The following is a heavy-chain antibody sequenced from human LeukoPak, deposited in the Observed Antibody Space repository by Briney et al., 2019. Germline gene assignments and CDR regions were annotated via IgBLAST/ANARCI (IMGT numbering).Heavy chain of an antibody. CDR1: GDSVSTNIVA. D-gene: IGHD2/OR15-2a*01. J-gene: IGHJ4*02. CDR3: GREANSAFDY. CDR2: TYYRSKWYN. Sequence: SQTLSLTCAISGDSVSTNIVAWNWIRQSPSRGLEWLGRTYYRSKWYNDYAESVKSRIIVNPDTSKNPFSLHLNSVTPEDTAVYYCGREANSAFDYWGRGTLVTVSS. V-gene: IGHV6-1*01.